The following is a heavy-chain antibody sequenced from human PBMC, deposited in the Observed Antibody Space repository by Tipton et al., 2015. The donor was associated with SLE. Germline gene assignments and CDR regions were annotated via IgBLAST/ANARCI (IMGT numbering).Heavy chain of an antibody. CDR3: AKAEQWYYFDY. V-gene: IGHV3-30*02. CDR2: IRYDDINR. Sequence: SLRLSCTASGFSFNKYGLYWVRQAPGKGLEFIAFIRYDDINRYYADSVEGRFTISRDNSKNTLYLQMNSLRPEDTAVYYCAKAEQWYYFDYWGQGTLVTVSS. J-gene: IGHJ4*02. CDR1: GFSFNKYG. D-gene: IGHD6-19*01.